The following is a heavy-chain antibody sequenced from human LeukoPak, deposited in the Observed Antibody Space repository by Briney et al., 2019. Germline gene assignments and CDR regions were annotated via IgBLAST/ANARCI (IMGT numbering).Heavy chain of an antibody. V-gene: IGHV3-30*18. Sequence: PGGSLRLSCAASGFTFSSYGMHWVRQAPGKGLGWVAVISYDGSNKYYADSVKGRFTISRDNSKNTLYLQMNSLRAEDTAVYYCAKAFYGGNSGYSDYWGQGTLVTVSS. D-gene: IGHD4-23*01. CDR1: GFTFSSYG. J-gene: IGHJ4*02. CDR2: ISYDGSNK. CDR3: AKAFYGGNSGYSDY.